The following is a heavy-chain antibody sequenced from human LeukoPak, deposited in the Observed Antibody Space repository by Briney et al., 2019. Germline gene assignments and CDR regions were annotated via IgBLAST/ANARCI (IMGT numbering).Heavy chain of an antibody. J-gene: IGHJ4*02. CDR3: ARLPMVRGGRDY. Sequence: PSETLSLTCTVSGGSISSGDYYWSWIRQPPGKGLEWIGYIYYSGSTYYNPSLKSRVTISVDTSKNQFSLKLSSVTAADTAVYYCARLPMVRGGRDYWGQGTLVTVSS. CDR2: IYYSGST. CDR1: GGSISSGDYY. V-gene: IGHV4-30-4*01. D-gene: IGHD3-10*01.